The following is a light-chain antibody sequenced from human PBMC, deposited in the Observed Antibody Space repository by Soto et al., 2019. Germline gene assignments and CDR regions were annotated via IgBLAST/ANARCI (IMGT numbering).Light chain of an antibody. Sequence: QSALTQPASVSGSPGHSITLSFTGTSSDIGGYDYVSWYQRHPGKAPKLIIYDVNNRPSGVSNRFSGSKSGNTASLTISGLQAEDEADYYCTSYASGSSHVVFGGGTKLTVL. CDR2: DVN. J-gene: IGLJ2*01. V-gene: IGLV2-14*01. CDR3: TSYASGSSHVV. CDR1: SSDIGGYDY.